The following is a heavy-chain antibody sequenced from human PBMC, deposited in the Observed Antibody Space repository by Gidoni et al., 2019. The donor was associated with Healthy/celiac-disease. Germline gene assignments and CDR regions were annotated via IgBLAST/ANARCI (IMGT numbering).Heavy chain of an antibody. CDR2: IYSGGST. J-gene: IGHJ6*02. CDR3: AREGPITGTTYYYYGMDV. CDR1: GFPFSSHS. D-gene: IGHD1-7*01. Sequence: EVQLVDSGGGLVQPGGSPCISCAASGFPFSSHSMSWVRQAPGKGLEWVSVIYSGGSTYYADSVKGRFTISRDNSKNTLYLQMNSLRAEDTAVYYCAREGPITGTTYYYYGMDVWGQGTTVTVSS. V-gene: IGHV3-66*02.